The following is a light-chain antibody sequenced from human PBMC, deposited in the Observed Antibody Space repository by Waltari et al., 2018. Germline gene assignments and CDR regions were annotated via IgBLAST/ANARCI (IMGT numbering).Light chain of an antibody. V-gene: IGLV2-23*02. Sequence: QSALTQPASVSGSPGQSITISCTGTSRDVGGYTYVSWYQQHPGKAPKLMIYDVSKRPSGVSNRFSGSKSGNTASLTISGLQAEDEADYYCCAYAGSYVFGTGTKVTVL. J-gene: IGLJ1*01. CDR2: DVS. CDR1: SRDVGGYTY. CDR3: CAYAGSYV.